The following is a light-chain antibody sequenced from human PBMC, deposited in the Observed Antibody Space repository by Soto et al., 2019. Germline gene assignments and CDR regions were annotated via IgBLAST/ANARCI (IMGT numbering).Light chain of an antibody. CDR3: QQYGSPPLT. J-gene: IGKJ4*01. CDR1: QSVSSSY. CDR2: GAS. Sequence: EIVLTQSPGTLSLSPGERATLSCRASQSVSSSYLAWYQQKPGQAPRLLIYGASSRATGIPARFSGSGSGTDFTLTISRLEPEDFAVYYCQQYGSPPLTFGGGNKVEIK. V-gene: IGKV3-20*01.